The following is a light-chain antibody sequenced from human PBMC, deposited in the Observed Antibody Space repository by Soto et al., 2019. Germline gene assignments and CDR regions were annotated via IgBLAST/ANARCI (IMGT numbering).Light chain of an antibody. J-gene: IGKJ5*01. V-gene: IGKV3-20*01. CDR1: QSITSNF. CDR3: QQYGTSLSIT. Sequence: ETVLTQSPGTLSLSPGERATLSCRTSQSITSNFLAWYQKKPGQSPMLLIYGASRRAKGIPDRFCGSGSGTDFSLTISILEPEDFAVYYCQQYGTSLSITFGQGTRLDI. CDR2: GAS.